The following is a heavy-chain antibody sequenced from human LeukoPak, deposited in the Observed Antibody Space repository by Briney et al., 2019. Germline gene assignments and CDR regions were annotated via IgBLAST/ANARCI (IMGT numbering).Heavy chain of an antibody. J-gene: IGHJ4*02. Sequence: GGSLRLSCAASGFTFSSYDMHWVRQATGKGLEWVSAIGTAGDTYYPGSVKGRFTISRENAKNSLYLQMNSLRAGDTAVYYCARGDSSGYYQSSFDYWGQGTLVTASS. CDR1: GFTFSSYD. CDR3: ARGDSSGYYQSSFDY. D-gene: IGHD3-22*01. CDR2: IGTAGDT. V-gene: IGHV3-13*04.